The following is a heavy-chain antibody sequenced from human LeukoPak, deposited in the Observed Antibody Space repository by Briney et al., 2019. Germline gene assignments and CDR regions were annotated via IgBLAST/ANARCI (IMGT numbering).Heavy chain of an antibody. CDR3: ARVQGVPAAGTFDY. D-gene: IGHD2-2*01. Sequence: MTGGSLRLSCAASGFTFSSYSMNWVRQAPGKGLEWVSSISSSSSYIYYADSVKGRITISRDNAKNSLYLQMNSLRAEDTAVYYCARVQGVPAAGTFDYWGQGTLVTVSS. V-gene: IGHV3-21*01. CDR1: GFTFSSYS. J-gene: IGHJ4*02. CDR2: ISSSSSYI.